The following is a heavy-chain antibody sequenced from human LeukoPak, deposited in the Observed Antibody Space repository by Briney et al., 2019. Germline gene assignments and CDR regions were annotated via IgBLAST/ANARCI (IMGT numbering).Heavy chain of an antibody. V-gene: IGHV1-18*01. CDR2: ISAYNGNT. D-gene: IGHD1-7*01. CDR1: GYTFTSYG. J-gene: IGHJ6*03. Sequence: GASVKVSCKASGYTFTSYGISWVRQAPGQGLEWMGWISAYNGNTNYAQKLQGRVTMTTDTSTSTAYMELRSLRSDDTAVYYCARDQSVVGTPPSYYYCYRDVWGKGTTVTVSS. CDR3: ARDQSVVGTPPSYYYCYRDV.